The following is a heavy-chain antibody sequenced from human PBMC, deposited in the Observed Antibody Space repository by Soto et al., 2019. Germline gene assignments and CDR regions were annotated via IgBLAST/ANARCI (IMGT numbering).Heavy chain of an antibody. V-gene: IGHV3-30*03. D-gene: IGHD2-2*01. CDR3: ARHRSSSSKQYGYFDN. CDR1: GFTFSSYG. J-gene: IGHJ4*02. CDR2: ISYDGSNK. Sequence: GGSLRLSCAASGFTFSSYGMHWVRQAPGKGLEWVAVISYDGSNKYYADSVKGRFTISRDNSKNTLYLQMNSLRAEDTAVYYCARHRSSSSKQYGYFDNWGQGTLVTVSS.